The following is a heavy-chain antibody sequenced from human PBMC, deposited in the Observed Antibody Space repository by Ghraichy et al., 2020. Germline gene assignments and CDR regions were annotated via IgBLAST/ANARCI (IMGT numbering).Heavy chain of an antibody. J-gene: IGHJ3*02. CDR2: ISSSSSYI. D-gene: IGHD5-18*01. Sequence: GGSLRLSCAASGFTFSSYSMNWVRQAPGKGLEWVSSISSSSSYIYYADSVKGRFTISRDNAKNSLYLQMNSLRAEDTAVYYCAREERYSYGTNGAFDIWGQGTMVTVSS. CDR1: GFTFSSYS. CDR3: AREERYSYGTNGAFDI. V-gene: IGHV3-21*01.